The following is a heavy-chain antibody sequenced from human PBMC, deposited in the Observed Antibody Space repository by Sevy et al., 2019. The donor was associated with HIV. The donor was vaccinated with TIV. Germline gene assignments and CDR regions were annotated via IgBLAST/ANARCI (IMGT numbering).Heavy chain of an antibody. V-gene: IGHV3-33*01. D-gene: IGHD3-22*01. CDR2: IWYDGSNK. CDR3: ARDPTFSSDTRGYYPFDS. CDR1: GFAYSGYG. J-gene: IGHJ4*02. Sequence: GGSLRLSCAAFGFAYSGYGMHWVRQAPGKGLEWVAVIWYDGSNKEYADSVKGRFTISRDNSRNTLFLQMNSLRLDDTAVYYCARDPTFSSDTRGYYPFDSWGQGTLVTVSS.